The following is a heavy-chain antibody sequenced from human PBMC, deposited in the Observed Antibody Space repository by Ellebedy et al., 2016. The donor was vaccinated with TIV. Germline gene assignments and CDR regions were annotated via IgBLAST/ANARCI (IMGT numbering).Heavy chain of an antibody. J-gene: IGHJ4*02. CDR3: ARSPTGILNPTLTFDY. Sequence: PGGSLRLSCKGSGYSFTSYRIARVRQMPGKGLEWMGIIYPGDSDTRYSPSFQGQVTISADKSISTAYLQWSSLKASDTAMYFCARSPTGILNPTLTFDYWGQGTLVTVSS. CDR1: GYSFTSYR. D-gene: IGHD1-14*01. V-gene: IGHV5-51*01. CDR2: IYPGDSDT.